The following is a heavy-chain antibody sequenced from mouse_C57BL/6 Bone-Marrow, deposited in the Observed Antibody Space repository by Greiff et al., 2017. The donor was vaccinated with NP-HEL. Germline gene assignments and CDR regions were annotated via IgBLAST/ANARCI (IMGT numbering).Heavy chain of an antibody. Sequence: QVQLQQSGPELVKPGASVKISCKASGYAFSSSWMNWVKQRPGKGLEWIGRIYPGDGDTNYNGKFKGKATLTADKSSSTAYMQLSSLTSEDSAVYFCARYYNTYYFDYWGQGTTLTVSS. D-gene: IGHD2-12*01. V-gene: IGHV1-82*01. CDR2: IYPGDGDT. J-gene: IGHJ2*01. CDR1: GYAFSSSW. CDR3: ARYYNTYYFDY.